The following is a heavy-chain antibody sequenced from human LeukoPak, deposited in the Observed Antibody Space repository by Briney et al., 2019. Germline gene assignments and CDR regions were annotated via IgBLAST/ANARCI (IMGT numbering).Heavy chain of an antibody. D-gene: IGHD3-22*01. CDR3: ARDISDSSGYYSTSDAFDI. J-gene: IGHJ3*02. CDR2: INPNSGGT. V-gene: IGHV1-2*02. Sequence: ASVKVSCKASGYTFTSYDINWVRQATGQGLEWMGWINPNSGGTNYAQKFQGRVTMTRDTSISTAYMELSRLRSDDTAVYYCARDISDSSGYYSTSDAFDIWGQGTMVTVSS. CDR1: GYTFTSYD.